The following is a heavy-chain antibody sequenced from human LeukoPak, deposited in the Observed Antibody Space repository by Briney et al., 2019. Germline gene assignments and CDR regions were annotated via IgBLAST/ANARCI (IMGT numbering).Heavy chain of an antibody. CDR2: IYYSGST. J-gene: IGHJ5*02. V-gene: IGHV4-59*13. Sequence: SETLSLTCTVSGGSISSYYWSWIRQPPGKGLESIGYIYYSGSTNYNPSLKSRVPISVATSTNQFSLTLSSVTAADTAVYYCARDGRGSSGWYKGWFDPWGQGTLVTVSS. CDR3: ARDGRGSSGWYKGWFDP. CDR1: GGSISSYY. D-gene: IGHD6-19*01.